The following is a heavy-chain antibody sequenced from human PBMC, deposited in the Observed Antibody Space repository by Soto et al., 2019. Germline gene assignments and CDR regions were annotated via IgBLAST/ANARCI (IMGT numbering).Heavy chain of an antibody. Sequence: QAGGSLRLSCAASGFTFRDYAMSWVRQAPGKGLEWVSDISGSGNEARYADSVRGRFTISRDNSRDTLFLQMNSLRGDDTAIYFCAKGSAGRCIGARCYPFDHWGQGTLVTVSS. CDR1: GFTFRDYA. J-gene: IGHJ4*02. V-gene: IGHV3-23*01. CDR3: AKGSAGRCIGARCYPFDH. CDR2: ISGSGNEA. D-gene: IGHD2-15*01.